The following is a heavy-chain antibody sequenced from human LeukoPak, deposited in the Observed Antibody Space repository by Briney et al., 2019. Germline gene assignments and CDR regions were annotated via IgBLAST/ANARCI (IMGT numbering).Heavy chain of an antibody. D-gene: IGHD5-12*01. CDR3: ARPGNGYADFDY. CDR1: GFTFSDTW. CDR2: IRSDGSDT. V-gene: IGHV3-74*01. J-gene: IGHJ4*02. Sequence: GGSLRLSCAASGFTFSDTWMHWVRQAPGEGLVWVSRIRSDGSDTRYAESVKGRFTISRGNSKNTLYLQMNSLRAEDTAVYYCARPGNGYADFDYWGQGTLVTVSS.